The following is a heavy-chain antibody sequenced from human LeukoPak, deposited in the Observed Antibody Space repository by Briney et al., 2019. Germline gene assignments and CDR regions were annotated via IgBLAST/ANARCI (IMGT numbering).Heavy chain of an antibody. Sequence: ASVKVSCKASGYTFTSYDINWVRQATGQGLEWMGWMNPNSGNTGYAQKFQGRVTITRNTSISTAYMELSSLRSEDTAVYYCARSVVQLEPWASGYYMDVWGKGTTVTVSS. CDR3: ARSVVQLEPWASGYYMDV. CDR2: MNPNSGNT. D-gene: IGHD1-1*01. J-gene: IGHJ6*03. CDR1: GYTFTSYD. V-gene: IGHV1-8*03.